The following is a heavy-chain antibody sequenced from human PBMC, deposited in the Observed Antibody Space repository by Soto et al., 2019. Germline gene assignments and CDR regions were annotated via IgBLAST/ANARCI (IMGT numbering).Heavy chain of an antibody. CDR3: ARFRGSYGMDV. D-gene: IGHD3-10*01. Sequence: QVQLVQSGAEVKKPGSSVKVSCKASGGTFSSYTISWVRQAPGQGLEWMGRIIPILGIANYAPKFQGRVTITADNSTSTAYMELSRLRSEDTAVYYCARFRGSYGMDVWGQGTTVTVSS. V-gene: IGHV1-69*02. J-gene: IGHJ6*02. CDR1: GGTFSSYT. CDR2: IIPILGIA.